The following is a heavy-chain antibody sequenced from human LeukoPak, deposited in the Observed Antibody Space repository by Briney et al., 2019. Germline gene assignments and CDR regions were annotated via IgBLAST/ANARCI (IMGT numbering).Heavy chain of an antibody. J-gene: IGHJ3*02. Sequence: SGPTLVKPTQTLTLTCTFSGFSLSTSGVGVGWIRQPPGKALEWLALIYWDDDKRYSPSLKSRLTITKDTSKNQVVLTMTNMDPVDTATYYCVHSKNRIQQWLDAFDIWGQGTMVTVSS. CDR2: IYWDDDK. D-gene: IGHD5-18*01. V-gene: IGHV2-5*02. CDR3: VHSKNRIQQWLDAFDI. CDR1: GFSLSTSGVG.